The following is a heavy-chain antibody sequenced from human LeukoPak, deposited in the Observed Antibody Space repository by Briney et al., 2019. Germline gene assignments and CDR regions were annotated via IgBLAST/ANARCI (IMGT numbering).Heavy chain of an antibody. J-gene: IGHJ4*02. CDR3: ASLYGDYVGSDY. CDR1: GYSFTVYY. CDR2: INPNSGGT. Sequence: GAPVKVSCKASGYSFTVYYMHWVRQAPGQGLEWMGWINPNSGGTNYAQKFLGRVTMTRDTSISTAYMELSRLRSDDTAVYYCASLYGDYVGSDYWGQGTLVPVSS. V-gene: IGHV1-2*02. D-gene: IGHD4-17*01.